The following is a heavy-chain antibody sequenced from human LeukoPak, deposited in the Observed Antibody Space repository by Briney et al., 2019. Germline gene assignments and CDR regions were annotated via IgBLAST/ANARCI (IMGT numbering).Heavy chain of an antibody. D-gene: IGHD6-25*01. V-gene: IGHV4-39*01. CDR1: GDSISSSSYY. CDR2: IYYSGST. CDR3: AKSGGYGLIDY. J-gene: IGHJ4*01. Sequence: PSETLSLTCTVSGDSISSSSYYWGWIRQPPGKGLEWIGTIYYSGSTYYNPSLKSRVTISIDTSKNQVSLKMSSVTAADTAVYYCAKSGGYGLIDYWGQGTLVTVSS.